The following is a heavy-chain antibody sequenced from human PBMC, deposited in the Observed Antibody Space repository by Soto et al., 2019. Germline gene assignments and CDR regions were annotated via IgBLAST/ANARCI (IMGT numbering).Heavy chain of an antibody. V-gene: IGHV3-30-3*01. CDR3: ARDVRFTFGGVIVRAYYYSMDV. J-gene: IGHJ6*02. CDR2: ISYDGSNK. CDR1: GFTFSSYA. D-gene: IGHD3-16*02. Sequence: QVQLVESGGGVVQPGRSLRLSCAASGFTFSSYAMHWVRQAPGKGLEWVAVISYDGSNKYYADSVKGRFTISRDNSKNTLYLQMNSLRAEDTAVYYCARDVRFTFGGVIVRAYYYSMDVWGQGTTVTVSS.